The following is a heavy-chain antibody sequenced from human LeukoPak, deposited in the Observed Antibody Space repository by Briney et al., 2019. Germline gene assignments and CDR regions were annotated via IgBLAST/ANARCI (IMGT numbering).Heavy chain of an antibody. D-gene: IGHD5/OR15-5a*01. J-gene: IGHJ4*02. CDR2: INHSGST. V-gene: IGHV4-34*01. CDR1: GGSFSGYY. CDR3: ARVSLRGVVDY. Sequence: SETLSLNCAVYGGSFSGYYWSWIRQPPGKGLEWIREINHSGSTNYNPSLKSRVTISVDTSKNQFSLKLSSVTAAGTAVYFCARVSLRGVVDYWGQGTLVTVSS.